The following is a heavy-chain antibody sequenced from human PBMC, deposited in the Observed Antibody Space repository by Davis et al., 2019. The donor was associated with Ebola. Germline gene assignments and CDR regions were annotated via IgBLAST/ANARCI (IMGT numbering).Heavy chain of an antibody. CDR1: GGSLSAYY. CDR2: INQSGST. Sequence: SETLSLTCAVYGGSLSAYYWSWTRQPPGKGLEWIGEINQSGSTTYNPSLKSRVTMSVDTSRNQFSLKLSSVTAADTAVYFCARESESQLGGMDVWGKGTTVTVSS. J-gene: IGHJ6*04. CDR3: ARESESQLGGMDV. D-gene: IGHD2-2*01. V-gene: IGHV4-34*01.